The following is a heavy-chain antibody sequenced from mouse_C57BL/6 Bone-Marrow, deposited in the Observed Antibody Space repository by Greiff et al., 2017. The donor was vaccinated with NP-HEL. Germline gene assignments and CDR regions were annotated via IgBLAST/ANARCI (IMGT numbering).Heavy chain of an antibody. J-gene: IGHJ3*01. CDR3: ASEGYDYDGTWFAY. CDR2: IDPSDSYT. D-gene: IGHD2-4*01. Sequence: VQLQQPGAELVRPGTSVKLSCKASGYTFTSYWMHWVKQRPGQGLEWIGVIDPSDSYTNYNQKFKGKATLTVDTSSSTAYMQLSSLTSEDSAVYYCASEGYDYDGTWFAYWGQGTLVTVSA. CDR1: GYTFTSYW. V-gene: IGHV1-59*01.